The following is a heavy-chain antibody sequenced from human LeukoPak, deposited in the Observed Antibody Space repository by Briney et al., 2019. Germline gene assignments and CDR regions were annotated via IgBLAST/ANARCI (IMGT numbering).Heavy chain of an antibody. D-gene: IGHD6-19*01. Sequence: GGSLRLSCAASGFTVSNNYMTWVRQAPGKGLEWVSTISGSSGGSTYFADSVKGRFTISRDNSKNTLYLQMNSLRAEDTAVYYCARGSSSGWTNWYFDLWGRGTLVTVSS. CDR1: GFTVSNNY. J-gene: IGHJ2*01. CDR3: ARGSSSGWTNWYFDL. V-gene: IGHV3-23*01. CDR2: ISGSSGGST.